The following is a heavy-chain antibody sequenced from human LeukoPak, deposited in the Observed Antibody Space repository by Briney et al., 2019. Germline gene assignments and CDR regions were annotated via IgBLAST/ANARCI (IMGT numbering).Heavy chain of an antibody. CDR1: GFTFSNCR. Sequence: GGSLRLSCTGSGFTFSNCRMNWVRQAPGKGLEWISYSNAAGSPVSYAESVQGRFTISRDNAKNSLYPEMNSLRDDDTAVYYCARDRSLSVAGTFDFWGQGSLVTVSS. CDR3: ARDRSLSVAGTFDF. D-gene: IGHD6-19*01. V-gene: IGHV3-48*02. J-gene: IGHJ4*02. CDR2: SNAAGSPV.